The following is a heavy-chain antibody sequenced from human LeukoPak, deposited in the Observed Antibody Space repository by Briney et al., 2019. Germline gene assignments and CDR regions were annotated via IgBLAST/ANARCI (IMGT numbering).Heavy chain of an antibody. V-gene: IGHV4-39*01. Sequence: SETLSLTCTVSGGSISSSSYYWGWIRQPPGKGLEWIGSIYYSGSTYYNPSLKSRVTISVDTSKDQFSLKLSSVTAADTAVYYCARQFGYNWNYGSPYYFDYWGQGTLVTVSS. D-gene: IGHD1-7*01. J-gene: IGHJ4*02. CDR3: ARQFGYNWNYGSPYYFDY. CDR2: IYYSGST. CDR1: GGSISSSSYY.